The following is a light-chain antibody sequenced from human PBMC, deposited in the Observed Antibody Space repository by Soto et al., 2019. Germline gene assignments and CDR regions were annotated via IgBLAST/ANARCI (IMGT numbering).Light chain of an antibody. CDR1: QGISSY. CDR2: AAS. J-gene: IGKJ1*01. V-gene: IGKV1-9*01. Sequence: IQLTQSPSSLSASVGDRVTITCRASQGISSYLAWYQQEPGKAPKLLIYAASTLQSGVPSRFSGSGSGTDFTLTISSLQPEDFATYYCQHYNSYSEAFGQGTKVDIK. CDR3: QHYNSYSEA.